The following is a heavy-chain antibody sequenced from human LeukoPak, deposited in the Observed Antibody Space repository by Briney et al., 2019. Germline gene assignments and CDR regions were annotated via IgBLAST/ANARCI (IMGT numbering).Heavy chain of an antibody. CDR2: ISAYNGNT. V-gene: IGHV1-18*01. CDR3: ARAPRLEIHYDSSGYYTGLDY. CDR1: GYTFTSYG. J-gene: IGHJ4*02. Sequence: GASVKVSCKASGYTFTSYGISWLRQAPGQGLEWMGWISAYNGNTNYAQKLQGRVTMTTDTSTSTAYMELRSLRSDDTAVYYCARAPRLEIHYDSSGYYTGLDYWGQGTLVTVSS. D-gene: IGHD3-22*01.